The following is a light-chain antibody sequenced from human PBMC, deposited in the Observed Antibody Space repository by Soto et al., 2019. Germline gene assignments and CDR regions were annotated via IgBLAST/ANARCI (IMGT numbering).Light chain of an antibody. J-gene: IGKJ1*01. Sequence: DIQMTQSPSTLSASVGDRVTITCRASQSISSWLAWYQQKPGKAPKLLIYDASSLESGVPSRFSGSGPGTEFTLTISSLQPEDFAVYYCQQYNNWPTFGQGTKVDIK. V-gene: IGKV1-5*01. CDR2: DAS. CDR3: QQYNNWPT. CDR1: QSISSW.